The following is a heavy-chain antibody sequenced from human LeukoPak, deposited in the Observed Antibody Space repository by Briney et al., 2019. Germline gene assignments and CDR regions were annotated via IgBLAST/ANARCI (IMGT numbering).Heavy chain of an antibody. D-gene: IGHD1-26*01. V-gene: IGHV4-31*03. CDR2: IYYSGST. Sequence: PSETLSLTCTVSGGSISSGGYYWSWIRQHPGKGLEWIGYIYYSGSTYYNPSLKSRVTISVDTSKNQFSLKLSSVTAADTAVYYCARVGIVGATYFDYWGQGTLVTVSS. CDR1: GGSISSGGYY. CDR3: ARVGIVGATYFDY. J-gene: IGHJ4*02.